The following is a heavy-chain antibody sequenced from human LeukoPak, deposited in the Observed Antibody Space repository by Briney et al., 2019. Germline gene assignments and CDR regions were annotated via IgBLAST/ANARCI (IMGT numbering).Heavy chain of an antibody. CDR2: IYHSGIT. CDR3: ARNMATVVRVDS. V-gene: IGHV4-38-2*02. J-gene: IGHJ5*01. D-gene: IGHD3-10*01. Sequence: SETLSLACSVSGGSISGYYWGWIRQPPGRGLEWIGSIYHSGITYFKPSLRSRVTISIDTSKNQLSLKVNSVTAADTAVYYCARNMATVVRVDSWGQGTLVIVSS. CDR1: GGSISGYY.